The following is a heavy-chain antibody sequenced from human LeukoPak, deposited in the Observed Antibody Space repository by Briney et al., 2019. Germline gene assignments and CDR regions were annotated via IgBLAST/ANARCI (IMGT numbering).Heavy chain of an antibody. V-gene: IGHV3-21*01. CDR2: ISSISSYI. CDR1: GFTFSSYS. D-gene: IGHD5-12*01. J-gene: IGHJ6*02. Sequence: GGSLRLSCAASGFTFSSYSMNWVRQAPGKGLEWVSSISSISSYIYYADSVKGRFTISRDNAKNSLYLQMNSLRAEDTAVYYCARVPTPQPSGYEGYYYYGMDVWGQRTTVTVSS. CDR3: ARVPTPQPSGYEGYYYYGMDV.